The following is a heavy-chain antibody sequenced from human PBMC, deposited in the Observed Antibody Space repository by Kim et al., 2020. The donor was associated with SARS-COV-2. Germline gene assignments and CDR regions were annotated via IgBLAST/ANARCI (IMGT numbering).Heavy chain of an antibody. CDR2: FDPEDGET. V-gene: IGHV1-24*01. CDR3: ATLPPVAGRWYDAFDI. D-gene: IGHD6-19*01. CDR1: GYTLTELS. Sequence: ASVKVSCKVSGYTLTELSMHWVRQAPGKGLEWMGGFDPEDGETIYAQKFQGRVTMTEDTSTDTAYMELSSLRSEDTAVYYCATLPPVAGRWYDAFDIWGQGTMVTVSS. J-gene: IGHJ3*02.